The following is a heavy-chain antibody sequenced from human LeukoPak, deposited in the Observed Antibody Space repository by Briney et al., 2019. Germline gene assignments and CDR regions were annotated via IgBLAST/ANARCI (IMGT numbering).Heavy chain of an antibody. CDR1: SGFA. V-gene: IGHV3-23*01. CDR3: AKGHRSSSSFFDS. D-gene: IGHD6-19*01. J-gene: IGHJ4*02. CDR2: INGRGDDT. Sequence: PGGSLRLSRAAFSGFAMSWVRQAPGRGLEWVSAINGRGDDTYYPDSVKGRFTISRDNSNNTLYLQMNSLRAEDTAVYYCAKGHRSSSSFFDSWGQGILVTVSS.